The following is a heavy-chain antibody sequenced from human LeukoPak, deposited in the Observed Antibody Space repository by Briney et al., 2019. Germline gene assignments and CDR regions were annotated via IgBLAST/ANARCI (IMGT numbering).Heavy chain of an antibody. CDR1: GLPFSSYA. D-gene: IGHD3-9*01. J-gene: IGHJ4*02. CDR3: ARGLYGSLTYPDY. Sequence: PGRSLRLSFPASGLPFSSYAMHWVRQAQGKGRGGVAAISYDGSTKYYADSVKGRFTISRDNSKNTLNMQKNSLRGQDTAVKYCARGLYGSLTYPDYWGQRTLVTLPT. V-gene: IGHV3-30*04. CDR2: ISYDGSTK.